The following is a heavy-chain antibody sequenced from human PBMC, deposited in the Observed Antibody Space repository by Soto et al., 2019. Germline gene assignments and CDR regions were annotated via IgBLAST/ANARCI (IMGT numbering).Heavy chain of an antibody. V-gene: IGHV1-69*02. J-gene: IGHJ4*02. D-gene: IGHD3-22*01. CDR2: IIPILGIA. Sequence: QVQLVQSGAEVKKPGSSVKVSCKASGGTFSSYTISWVRQAPGQGLEWMGRIIPILGIANYAQKFQGRVTITADKSTGTADMELSSLRSEDTAVYYCEAYYYDSSGSHRDYWGQGTLVTVSS. CDR3: EAYYYDSSGSHRDY. CDR1: GGTFSSYT.